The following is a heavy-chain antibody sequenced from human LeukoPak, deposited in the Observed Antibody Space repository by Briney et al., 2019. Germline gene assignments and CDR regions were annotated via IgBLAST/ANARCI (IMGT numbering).Heavy chain of an antibody. D-gene: IGHD3-22*01. CDR3: ARGVTYYYDSSGYHNWFDP. V-gene: IGHV3-30*04. Sequence: GGSLRLSCAASGFTFSSYAMHWVRQAPGKGLEWVAVISYDGSNKYYADSVKGQFTISGDNSKNTLYLQMNSLRAEDTAVYYCARGVTYYYDSSGYHNWFDPWGQGTLVTVSS. J-gene: IGHJ5*02. CDR2: ISYDGSNK. CDR1: GFTFSSYA.